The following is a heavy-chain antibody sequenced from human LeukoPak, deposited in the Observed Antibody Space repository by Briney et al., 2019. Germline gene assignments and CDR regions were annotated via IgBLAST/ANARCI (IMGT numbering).Heavy chain of an antibody. V-gene: IGHV4-59*08. J-gene: IGHJ3*02. CDR1: GGSISSYY. CDR2: MYYSGST. Sequence: SETLSLTCTVPGGSISSYYWSWIRQPPGKGLEWIGYMYYSGSTSYNPSLKSRVTISIDTSKNQVSLKLSSVTAADTAVYYCARHEPSGSGAFDIWGQGTMVTVSS. D-gene: IGHD3-10*01. CDR3: ARHEPSGSGAFDI.